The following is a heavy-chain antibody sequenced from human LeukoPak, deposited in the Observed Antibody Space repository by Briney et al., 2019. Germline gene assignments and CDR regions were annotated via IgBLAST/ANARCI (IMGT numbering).Heavy chain of an antibody. CDR1: GGSISSYY. V-gene: IGHV4-59*01. D-gene: IGHD1-26*01. Sequence: SETLSLTCTVSGGSISSYYWSWIRQPPGKGLEWIGYIYYSGSTNYNPSLKGRVTISVDTSKNQFSLKLSSVTAADTAVYYCARSARRVGAYDYWGQGTLVTVSS. CDR2: IYYSGST. CDR3: ARSARRVGAYDY. J-gene: IGHJ4*02.